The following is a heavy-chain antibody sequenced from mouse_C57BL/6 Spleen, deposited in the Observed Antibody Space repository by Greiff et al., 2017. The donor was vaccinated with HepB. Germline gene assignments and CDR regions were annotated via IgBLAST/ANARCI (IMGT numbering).Heavy chain of an antibody. Sequence: QVQLKQPGAELVKPGASVKLSCKASGYTFTSYWMHWVKQRPGRGLEWIGRIDPNSGGTKYNEKFKSKATLTVDKPSSTAYMQLSSLTSEDSAVYDCARDYYGSSYGGRFAYWGQGTLVTVSA. V-gene: IGHV1-72*01. CDR1: GYTFTSYW. CDR2: IDPNSGGT. D-gene: IGHD1-1*01. CDR3: ARDYYGSSYGGRFAY. J-gene: IGHJ3*01.